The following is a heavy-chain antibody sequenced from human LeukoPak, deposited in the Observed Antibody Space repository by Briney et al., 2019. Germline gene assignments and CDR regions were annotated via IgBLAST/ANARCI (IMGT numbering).Heavy chain of an antibody. J-gene: IGHJ4*02. Sequence: SETLSLTCTVSGGSISSYYWSWIRQPPGKGLEWIGYIYYSGSTNYNPSLESRVTISVDTSKNQFSLNLTSVTAADTAVYYCARQAIGFGEFHFDYWGREPWSPSPQ. CDR1: GGSISSYY. V-gene: IGHV4-59*08. CDR3: ARQAIGFGEFHFDY. D-gene: IGHD3-10*01. CDR2: IYYSGST.